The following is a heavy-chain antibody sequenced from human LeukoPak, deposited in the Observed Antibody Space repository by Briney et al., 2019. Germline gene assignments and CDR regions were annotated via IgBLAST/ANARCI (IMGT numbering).Heavy chain of an antibody. Sequence: GGSLRLSCAASGFIFSDYSMNWVRQAPGKGLEWISNIRGSRSGLGSGMYYADSVRGRFTISRDDAKNSLYLQMSSLGAEDTAFYYCARDNNWGFDYWGQGALVTVSS. D-gene: IGHD7-27*01. CDR1: GFIFSDYS. CDR2: IRGSRSGLGSGM. CDR3: ARDNNWGFDY. J-gene: IGHJ4*02. V-gene: IGHV3-48*04.